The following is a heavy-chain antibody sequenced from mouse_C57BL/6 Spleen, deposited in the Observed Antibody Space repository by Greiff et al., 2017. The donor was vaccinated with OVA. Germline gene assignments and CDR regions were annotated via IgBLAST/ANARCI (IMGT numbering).Heavy chain of an antibody. Sequence: QVQLQQPGAELVMPGASVKLSCKASGYTFTSYWMHWVKQRHGQGLEWIGEIDPSDSYTNYNQKFKGKSTLTVDKSSSTADMQLSSLTSEDSAVYYWTIDEDYDYWGQGTTRTVSS. CDR1: GYTFTSYW. CDR3: TIDEDYDY. V-gene: IGHV1-69*01. CDR2: IDPSDSYT. J-gene: IGHJ2*01.